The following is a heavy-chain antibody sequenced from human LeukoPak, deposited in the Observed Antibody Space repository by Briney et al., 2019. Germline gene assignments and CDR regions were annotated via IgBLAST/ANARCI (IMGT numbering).Heavy chain of an antibody. CDR3: ARSMDYYGMDV. Sequence: GRSLRLSCAASGLTFSSYGMHWVRQAPGKGLEWVAVIWYDGSNKYYADSVKGRFTISRDNSKNTLYLQMNSLRAEDTAVYYCARSMDYYGMDVWGQGTTVTVSS. CDR2: IWYDGSNK. V-gene: IGHV3-33*01. D-gene: IGHD6-6*01. J-gene: IGHJ6*02. CDR1: GLTFSSYG.